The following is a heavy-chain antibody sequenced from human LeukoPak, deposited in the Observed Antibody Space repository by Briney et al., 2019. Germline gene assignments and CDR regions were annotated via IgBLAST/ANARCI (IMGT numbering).Heavy chain of an antibody. CDR1: GGTFSSYA. Sequence: ASVKVSCKASGGTFSSYAISWVRQAPGQGLEWMGRIIPIFGTANYAQKFQGRVAITTDESTSTAYMELSSLRSEDTAVYYCARFHLTTFDPWGQGTLVTVSS. J-gene: IGHJ5*02. D-gene: IGHD1-1*01. CDR2: IIPIFGTA. V-gene: IGHV1-69*05. CDR3: ARFHLTTFDP.